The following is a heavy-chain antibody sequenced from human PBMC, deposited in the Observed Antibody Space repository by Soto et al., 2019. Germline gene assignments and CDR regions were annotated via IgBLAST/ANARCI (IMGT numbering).Heavy chain of an antibody. CDR3: AKDKRGVTRYCSSTSCPYYMDV. J-gene: IGHJ6*03. D-gene: IGHD2-2*01. V-gene: IGHV3-30*18. Sequence: PGGSLRLSCAASGFTFSSYGMHWVRQAPGKGLEWVAVISYDGSNKYYADSVKGRFTISRDNSKNTLYLQMNSLRAEDTAVYYCAKDKRGVTRYCSSTSCPYYMDVWGKGTTVTVSS. CDR2: ISYDGSNK. CDR1: GFTFSSYG.